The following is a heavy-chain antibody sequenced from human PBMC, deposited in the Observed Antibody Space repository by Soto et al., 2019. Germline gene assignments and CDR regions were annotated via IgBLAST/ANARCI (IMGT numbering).Heavy chain of an antibody. J-gene: IGHJ6*02. D-gene: IGHD3-10*01. CDR2: TYYSGST. CDR3: ARGPGLNPLYYYYGMDV. CDR1: GGSISSGGYY. V-gene: IGHV4-31*03. Sequence: PSETLSLTCTVSGGSISSGGYYWSWIRQHPGKGLEGIGYTYYSGSTYYNPSLKSRVTISVDTSKNQFSLKLSSVTAADTAVYYCARGPGLNPLYYYYGMDVWGQGTTVTVSS.